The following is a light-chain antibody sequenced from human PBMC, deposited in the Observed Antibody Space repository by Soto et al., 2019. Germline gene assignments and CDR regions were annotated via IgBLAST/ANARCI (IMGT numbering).Light chain of an antibody. J-gene: IGLJ2*01. CDR1: SSDVGGHNY. Sequence: QSALTQPASVSGSPGQSITISCTGPSSDVGGHNYVSWYQQYPGKVPKLIIYGVTNRPSGVSNRFSGSKSGNTASLTISGLQAEDEADYYCSSFTSSVTVVFGGGTKLTVL. V-gene: IGLV2-14*01. CDR3: SSFTSSVTVV. CDR2: GVT.